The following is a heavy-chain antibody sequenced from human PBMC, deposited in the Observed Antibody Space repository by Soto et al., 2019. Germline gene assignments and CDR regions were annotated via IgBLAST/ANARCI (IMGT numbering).Heavy chain of an antibody. Sequence: QVQLVQSGAEVKKPGASVKVSCKASGYTFTGYYMHWVRQAPGQGLEWMGWINPNSGGTNYAQKFQGRVTMTRDTSISTAYMELSRLRSDDTAVYYCARSSLFGSSSWYDYYYGMDVWGQGTTVTVSS. CDR3: ARSSLFGSSSWYDYYYGMDV. CDR2: INPNSGGT. CDR1: GYTFTGYY. D-gene: IGHD6-13*01. J-gene: IGHJ6*02. V-gene: IGHV1-2*02.